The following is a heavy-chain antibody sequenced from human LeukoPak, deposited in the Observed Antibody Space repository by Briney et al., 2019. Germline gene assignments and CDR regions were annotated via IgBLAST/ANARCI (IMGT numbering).Heavy chain of an antibody. CDR3: ARGPISFYYYDSGAPFDS. V-gene: IGHV4-59*10. CDR2: IYTSGST. CDR1: GGSFSGYY. D-gene: IGHD3-22*01. Sequence: SSETLSLTCAVYGGSFSGYYWSWIRQPAGKGLEWIGRIYTSGSTNYNPSLKSRVTMSVDTSKNQFSLKLSSVTAADTAVYYCARGPISFYYYDSGAPFDSGAQGPL. J-gene: IGHJ4*02.